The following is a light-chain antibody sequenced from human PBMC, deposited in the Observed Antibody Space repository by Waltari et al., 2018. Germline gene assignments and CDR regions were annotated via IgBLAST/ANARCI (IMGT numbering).Light chain of an antibody. J-gene: IGKJ1*01. CDR2: VAS. V-gene: IGKV1-39*01. CDR1: QPLDNY. CDR3: KQSHSTPLT. Sequence: DIQMTQSPSSLSASVGDRVTITCRASQPLDNYLNWYQQKPGKAPKLLIYVASILKGGFPSRFSGSGSATDFTLTIGRLQFEDFATYYCKQSHSTPLTFGQGTKVEI.